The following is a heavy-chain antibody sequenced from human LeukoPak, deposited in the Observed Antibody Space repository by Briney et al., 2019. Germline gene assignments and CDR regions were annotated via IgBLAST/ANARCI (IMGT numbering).Heavy chain of an antibody. J-gene: IGHJ4*02. Sequence: ASVKASCKASGYTFTGYYMHWVRQAPGQGLEWMGWINPNSGGTNYAQKFQGRVTMTGDTSISTAYMELSRVTSDDTAVYYCARDRDYSKTERGFDYWGQGTLVTVSS. D-gene: IGHD4-11*01. CDR3: ARDRDYSKTERGFDY. V-gene: IGHV1-2*02. CDR2: INPNSGGT. CDR1: GYTFTGYY.